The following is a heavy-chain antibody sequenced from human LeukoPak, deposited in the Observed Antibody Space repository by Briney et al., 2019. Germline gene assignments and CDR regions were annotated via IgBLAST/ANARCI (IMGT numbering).Heavy chain of an antibody. J-gene: IGHJ6*03. D-gene: IGHD3-3*01. CDR1: GFTFSSYS. V-gene: IGHV3-21*01. Sequence: GGSLRLSCAASGFTFSSYSMNWVRQAPGKGLEWVSSISSSSSYIYYADSVKGRFTISRDNAKNSLYLQMNSLRAEDTAVYYCARTITIFGVVRYYYYYYYMDVWGKGTTVTVSS. CDR2: ISSSSSYI. CDR3: ARTITIFGVVRYYYYYYYMDV.